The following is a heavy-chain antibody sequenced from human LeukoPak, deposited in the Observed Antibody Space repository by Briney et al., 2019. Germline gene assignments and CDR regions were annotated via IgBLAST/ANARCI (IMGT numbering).Heavy chain of an antibody. J-gene: IGHJ4*02. Sequence: GGSLRLSCAASGFTFSSYSMNWVRQAPGKGLEWVSSISSSSSYIYYADSVKGRFTISRDNAKNSLYLQMNSLRAEDTAVYYCAREKSESPFVATTFDYWGQGTLVTVSS. V-gene: IGHV3-21*01. D-gene: IGHD5-12*01. CDR3: AREKSESPFVATTFDY. CDR2: ISSSSSYI. CDR1: GFTFSSYS.